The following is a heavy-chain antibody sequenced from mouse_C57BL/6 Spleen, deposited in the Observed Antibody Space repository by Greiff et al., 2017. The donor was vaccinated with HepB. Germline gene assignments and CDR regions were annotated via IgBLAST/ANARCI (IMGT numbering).Heavy chain of an antibody. V-gene: IGHV1-53*01. CDR1: GYTFTSYW. D-gene: IGHD1-1*01. CDR2: INPSSGGT. J-gene: IGHJ3*01. CDR3: ASPSPYYYGSSYSFAY. Sequence: QVQLQQPGTELVKPGASVKLSCKASGYTFTSYWMHWVKQRPGQGLEWIGMINPSSGGTNYNEKFKSKATLTVDKSSSTAYMQLSSLTSEDSSVYFCASPSPYYYGSSYSFAYWGQGTLVTVSA.